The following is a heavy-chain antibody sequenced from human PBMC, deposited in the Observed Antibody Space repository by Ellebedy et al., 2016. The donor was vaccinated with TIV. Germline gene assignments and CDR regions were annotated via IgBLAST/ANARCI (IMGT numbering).Heavy chain of an antibody. CDR1: GYSFTNYW. V-gene: IGHV5-51*01. CDR2: IYPDDSDT. CDR3: ARHGYGANRYYYFYMDV. J-gene: IGHJ6*03. D-gene: IGHD4-23*01. Sequence: WESLKISCKGSGYSFTNYWIGWVRRVPGKGLEWMGIIYPDDSDTRYSTTFRAQVTISADKSISTAYLQWSSLNASDTAMYFCARHGYGANRYYYFYMDVWGKGTTVTVSS.